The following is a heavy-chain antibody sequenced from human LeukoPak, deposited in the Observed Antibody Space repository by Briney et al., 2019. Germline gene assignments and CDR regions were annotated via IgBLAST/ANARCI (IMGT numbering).Heavy chain of an antibody. D-gene: IGHD3-22*01. CDR3: ARGAYYYDSSGFKFDY. V-gene: IGHV1-8*01. CDR2: MNPNSGNT. Sequence: ASVKVSCKSSGYTFTSYDINWVRQAPGQGLEWMGWMNPNSGNTGYAQKFQGRVTMTRNTSISTAYMELSSLRSEDTAVYYCARGAYYYDSSGFKFDYWGQGTLVTVSS. J-gene: IGHJ4*02. CDR1: GYTFTSYD.